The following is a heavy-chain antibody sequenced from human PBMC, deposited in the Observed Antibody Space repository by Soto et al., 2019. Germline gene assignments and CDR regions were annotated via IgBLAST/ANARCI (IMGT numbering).Heavy chain of an antibody. D-gene: IGHD4-17*01. J-gene: IGHJ4*02. CDR1: GASIYNGCYF. Sequence: SQTLSLTCSASGASIYNGCYFLSWIRQPPGKGLEWIGHIRNSGRPDNNPSLKSRVTISANTPKNHYALKLTPVIAADRAGHYFAGGSTTPKVDSWGQGTLVTVSS. CDR2: IRNSGRP. V-gene: IGHV4-30-4*01. CDR3: AGGSTTPKVDS.